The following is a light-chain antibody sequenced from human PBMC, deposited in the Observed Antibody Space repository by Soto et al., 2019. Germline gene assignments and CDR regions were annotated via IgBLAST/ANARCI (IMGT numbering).Light chain of an antibody. J-gene: IGKJ4*01. CDR2: DAT. V-gene: IGKV1-33*01. CDR1: QDINNY. Sequence: DIQMTQSPSSLSASVGDRVTITCQASQDINNYLNWYQQKPGKAPKLLIFDATNLETGVPSRFSGGGSRTDFALTITSLQAEDFATYYCQQLRMYPSTFGGGTKVDIK. CDR3: QQLRMYPST.